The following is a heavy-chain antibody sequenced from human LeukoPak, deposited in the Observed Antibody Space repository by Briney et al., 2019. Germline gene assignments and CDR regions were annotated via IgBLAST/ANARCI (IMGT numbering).Heavy chain of an antibody. D-gene: IGHD3-22*01. CDR1: GFTFSSYA. CDR2: ISYDGSNK. J-gene: IGHJ4*02. Sequence: GGSLRLSCAASGFTFSSYAMHWVRQAPGKGLEWVAVISYDGSNKYYADSVKGRFTISRDNSKNTLYLQMNSLRAEDTAVYYCARDLPNYYDSSGYPSVPGYWGQGTLVTVSS. CDR3: ARDLPNYYDSSGYPSVPGY. V-gene: IGHV3-30-3*01.